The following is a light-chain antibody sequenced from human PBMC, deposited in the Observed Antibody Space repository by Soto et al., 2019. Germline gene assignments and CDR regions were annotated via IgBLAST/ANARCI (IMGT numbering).Light chain of an antibody. CDR2: ETS. V-gene: IGLV2-23*01. J-gene: IGLJ1*01. CDR3: FSFTSTNTQV. CDR1: SSDFGSYKF. Sequence: QSALTQPASVSGSPGQSVTISCTGTSSDFGSYKFVSWYQHHPGKVPKVIIYETSKRPSGVSDRFSGSKSGNTASLTISGLQAEDEADYYCFSFTSTNTQVFGSGTKVTVL.